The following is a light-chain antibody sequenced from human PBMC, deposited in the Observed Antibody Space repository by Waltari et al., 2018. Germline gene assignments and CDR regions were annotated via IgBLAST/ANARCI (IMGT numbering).Light chain of an antibody. CDR1: QSLLHSNGNTY. CDR2: EVS. Sequence: DVVMTQSPLSQPITPGQSASISCRSSQSLLHSNGNTYLSWFHQKPGQPPRRLIYEVSNQDSGVPYRFSGSGAGTDFTLKISRVEAEDVGIYFCGQGTHLPPTFGGGTKVEIQ. V-gene: IGKV2-30*02. CDR3: GQGTHLPPT. J-gene: IGKJ4*01.